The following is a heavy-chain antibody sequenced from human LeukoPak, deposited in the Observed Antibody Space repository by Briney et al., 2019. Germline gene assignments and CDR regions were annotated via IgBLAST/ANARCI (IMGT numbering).Heavy chain of an antibody. V-gene: IGHV3-53*01. Sequence: GGSLRLSCAASGFTVSSTYMSWVRQTPGKGLEWVSVIYSDGKVYYIDSVKGRSTISRDNAENSLYLQMNSLRVEDTAFYYCARDLAYSRLDYWGQGMLVTVSS. D-gene: IGHD5-18*01. CDR2: IYSDGKV. CDR3: ARDLAYSRLDY. CDR1: GFTVSSTY. J-gene: IGHJ4*02.